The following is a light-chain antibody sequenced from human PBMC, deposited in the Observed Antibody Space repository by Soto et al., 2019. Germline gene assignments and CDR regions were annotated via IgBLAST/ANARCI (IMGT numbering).Light chain of an antibody. CDR1: QDISNY. J-gene: IGKJ4*01. V-gene: IGKV1-9*01. CDR3: QRFNSCPLT. CDR2: IAS. Sequence: DIQLTQSPSFLSASVGDRVIITCRASQDISNYLAWYQQKPGKAPKLLISIASTLQSGVPSRFSGSGSGTEFTLTISSLQPEDFATYYCQRFNSCPLTVGGGTKVEIK.